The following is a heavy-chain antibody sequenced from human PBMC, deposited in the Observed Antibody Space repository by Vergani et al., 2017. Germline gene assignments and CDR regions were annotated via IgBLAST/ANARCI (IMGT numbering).Heavy chain of an antibody. V-gene: IGHV4-61*02. CDR2: IFSSGTT. J-gene: IGHJ4*02. CDR3: ARGSRAEGGSGPDK. CDR1: GGSVRTSIGYY. Sequence: QVQLQESGPGLVKPSQTLSLSCTVSGGSVRTSIGYYWTWIRQPAGKTLEWIGEIFSSGTTNSNPSSKNRVTMSVDTSKNQLSLKLNSVTAADTAVYYCARGSRAEGGSGPDKWGQGTLVTVSS. D-gene: IGHD6-13*01.